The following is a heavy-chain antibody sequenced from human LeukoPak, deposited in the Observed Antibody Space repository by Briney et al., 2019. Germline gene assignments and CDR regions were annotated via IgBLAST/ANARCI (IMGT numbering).Heavy chain of an antibody. J-gene: IGHJ6*02. V-gene: IGHV3-11*05. CDR3: ARDSGTDTAAAGTGYYYGLDV. CDR2: ISSSSSYT. CDR1: GFTFRDYY. Sequence: GGSLRLSCAASGFTFRDYYMSWIRQAAGKGLEWVSYISSSSSYTYYAESVKGRFTISRDNAHNSLYLQMNSLRAEDSAVYYCARDSGTDTAAAGTGYYYGLDVWGQGTTVTVSS. D-gene: IGHD6-13*01.